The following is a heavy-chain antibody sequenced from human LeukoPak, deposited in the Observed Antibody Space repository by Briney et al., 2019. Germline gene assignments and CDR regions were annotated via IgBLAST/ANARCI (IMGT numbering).Heavy chain of an antibody. CDR1: GFTFSTHS. V-gene: IGHV3-21*01. CDR3: ARAKDMD. J-gene: IGHJ4*02. Sequence: KPGGSRRLSCRTSGFTFSTHSMNWVRQAPGKGLEWVASSRSYSGDIYYADSVKGRFTISRDNAKNTLYLQMNSLRADDTAIYYCARAKDMDWGQGTLVTVSS. CDR2: SRSYSGDI.